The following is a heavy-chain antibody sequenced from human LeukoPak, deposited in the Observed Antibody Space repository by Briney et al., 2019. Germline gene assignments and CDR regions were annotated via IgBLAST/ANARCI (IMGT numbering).Heavy chain of an antibody. J-gene: IGHJ6*02. V-gene: IGHV4-34*01. CDR3: GRSTVTTYYYYGMDV. Sequence: GSLRLSSAASGFTFNGYWMSWVRKAPGKGLEWIGEINHSGSTNYNPSLKSRVTISVDTSKNQFSLKLSSVTAADTAVYYCGRSTVTTYYYYGMDVWGQGTTVTVSS. D-gene: IGHD4-17*01. CDR2: INHSGST. CDR1: GFTFNGYW.